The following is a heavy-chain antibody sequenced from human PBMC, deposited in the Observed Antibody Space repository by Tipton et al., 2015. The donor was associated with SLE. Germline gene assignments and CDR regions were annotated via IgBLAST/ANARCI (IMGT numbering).Heavy chain of an antibody. CDR2: INPNSGNT. CDR3: ARGMEVVDAVDM. J-gene: IGHJ3*02. V-gene: IGHV1-8*03. Sequence: QLVQSGAEVKKPGASVKVSCKASGYTFTSYDINWVRQATGQGLEWMGWINPNSGNTGSAQKFQGRVTITRNTSISTAYMELSSLRSEDTAVYYCARGMEVVDAVDMWGQGTMVTVSS. CDR1: GYTFTSYD. D-gene: IGHD2-15*01.